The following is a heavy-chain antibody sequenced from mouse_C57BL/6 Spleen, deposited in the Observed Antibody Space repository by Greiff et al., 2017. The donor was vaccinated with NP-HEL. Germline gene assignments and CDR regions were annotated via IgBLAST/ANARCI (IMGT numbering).Heavy chain of an antibody. Sequence: VQLQQSGPGLVQPSQCLSITCTVSGFSLTSYGVHWVRQSPGKGLEWLGVIWRGGSTDYNAAFMSRLSITKDNSKSQVFFKMNSLQADDTAIYYCATTITTVVGGFDYWGQGTTLTVSS. J-gene: IGHJ2*01. CDR2: IWRGGST. D-gene: IGHD1-1*01. CDR1: GFSLTSYG. V-gene: IGHV2-5*01. CDR3: ATTITTVVGGFDY.